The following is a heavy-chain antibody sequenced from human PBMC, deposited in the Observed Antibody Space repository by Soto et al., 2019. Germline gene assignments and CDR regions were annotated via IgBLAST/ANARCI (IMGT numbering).Heavy chain of an antibody. Sequence: GGSLRLSCAASGFTFSSYAMHWVRQAPGKGLEWVAGISYDGSNKYYADSVKGRFTISRDNSKNTLYLQMNSLRAEDTAVYYCARPPFQYYDFWSGYWAYFDYWGQGTLVTVSS. CDR2: ISYDGSNK. CDR1: GFTFSSYA. V-gene: IGHV3-30-3*01. J-gene: IGHJ4*02. D-gene: IGHD3-3*01. CDR3: ARPPFQYYDFWSGYWAYFDY.